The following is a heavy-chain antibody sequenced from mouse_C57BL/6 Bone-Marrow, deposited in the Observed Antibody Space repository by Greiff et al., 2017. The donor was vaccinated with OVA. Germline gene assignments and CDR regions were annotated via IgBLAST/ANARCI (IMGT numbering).Heavy chain of an antibody. D-gene: IGHD2-1*01. CDR3: TSYGNYVEAY. CDR1: GFNIKDDY. V-gene: IGHV14-4*01. CDR2: IDPENGDT. J-gene: IGHJ3*01. Sequence: VQLQQSGAELVRPGASVKLSCTASGFNIKDDYMHWVKQRPEQGLEWIGWIDPENGDTEYASKFQGKATITADTSSNTAYLQLSSLTSEDTAGYYCTSYGNYVEAYWGQGTLVTVSA.